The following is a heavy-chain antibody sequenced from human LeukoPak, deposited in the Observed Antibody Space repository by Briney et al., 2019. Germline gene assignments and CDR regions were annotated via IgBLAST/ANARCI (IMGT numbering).Heavy chain of an antibody. D-gene: IGHD2-2*02. CDR1: GYTFTSYG. CDR2: FDPEDGET. J-gene: IGHJ4*02. Sequence: ASVKVSCKASGYTFTSYGISWVRQAPGKGLEWMGGFDPEDGETIYAQKFQGRVTMTEDTSTDTAYMELSSLRSEDTAVYYCATQLQKDQLLYGDPPGYYFDYWGQGTLVTVSS. CDR3: ATQLQKDQLLYGDPPGYYFDY. V-gene: IGHV1-24*01.